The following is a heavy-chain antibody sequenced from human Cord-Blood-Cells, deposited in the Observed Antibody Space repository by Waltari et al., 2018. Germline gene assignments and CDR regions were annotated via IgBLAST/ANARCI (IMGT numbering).Heavy chain of an antibody. Sequence: QVQLVQSGAEVKKPGASVQVSCKASGYTSTGYSMHWVRQAPGQGLEWMGWINPNSGGTNYAQKFQGRVTMTRDTSISTAYMELSRLRSDDTAVYYCARAPLYGSCPDYWGQGTLVTVSS. CDR2: INPNSGGT. V-gene: IGHV1-2*02. CDR3: ARAPLYGSCPDY. J-gene: IGHJ4*02. CDR1: GYTSTGYS. D-gene: IGHD2-2*01.